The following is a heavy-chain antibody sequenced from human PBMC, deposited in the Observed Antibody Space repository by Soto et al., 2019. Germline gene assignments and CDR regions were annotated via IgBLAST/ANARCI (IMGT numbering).Heavy chain of an antibody. D-gene: IGHD5-18*01. Sequence: QVQLVQSGAEVKKPGSSVKVSCKASGGTFTSYAISWVRQAPGQGLEWMGWIIPTFSTTNYAQKFQVRVSITADESTSTAYRDRSSLRSDYTAVNYCAIGHGVYVDTGMVVDYCGMDVLGQGTTVTVSS. CDR3: AIGHGVYVDTGMVVDYCGMDV. V-gene: IGHV1-69*01. CDR2: IIPTFSTT. CDR1: GGTFTSYA. J-gene: IGHJ6*02.